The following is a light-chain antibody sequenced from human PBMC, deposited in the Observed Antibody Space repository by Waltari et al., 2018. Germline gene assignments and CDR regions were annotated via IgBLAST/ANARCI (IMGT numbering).Light chain of an antibody. V-gene: IGKV4-1*01. Sequence: DIVMTQSPDSLAVSLGERATINCKSSQTGLDSSNNRNYLAWYQQKPGQPPKLLIYWASSRESGVPDRFSGSGSGTDFTLTITSLQAEDVAVYYCQQYYSPPPLFTFGPGTKVDIK. CDR2: WAS. CDR3: QQYYSPPPLFT. J-gene: IGKJ3*01. CDR1: QTGLDSSNNRNY.